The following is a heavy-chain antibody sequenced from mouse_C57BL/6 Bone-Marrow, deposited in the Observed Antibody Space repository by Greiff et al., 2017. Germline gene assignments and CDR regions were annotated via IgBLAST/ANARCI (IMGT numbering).Heavy chain of an antibody. D-gene: IGHD1-1*01. V-gene: IGHV2-2*01. J-gene: IGHJ1*03. CDR3: ASYYGSSAGYFDV. Sequence: QVQLQQSGPGLVQPSQSLSITCTVSGFSLTSYGVHWVRQSPGKGLEWLGVIWSGGSTDYNAAFISRLSISKDNSKSQVFFKMNSLQADDTAIYYCASYYGSSAGYFDVWGTGTTVTVSS. CDR2: IWSGGST. CDR1: GFSLTSYG.